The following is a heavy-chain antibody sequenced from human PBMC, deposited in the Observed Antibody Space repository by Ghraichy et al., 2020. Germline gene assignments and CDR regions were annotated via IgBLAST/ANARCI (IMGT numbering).Heavy chain of an antibody. Sequence: GEALNISCAASGFTFSSYSMNWVRQAPGKGLEWVSYISSSSSTIYYADFVKGRFTISRDNAKNSLYLQMNSLRDEDTAVYYCARDPHGYSSGWFSHHAGQGNYFDYWGQGTLVTVSS. CDR3: ARDPHGYSSGWFSHHAGQGNYFDY. J-gene: IGHJ4*02. CDR2: ISSSSSTI. CDR1: GFTFSSYS. V-gene: IGHV3-48*02. D-gene: IGHD6-19*01.